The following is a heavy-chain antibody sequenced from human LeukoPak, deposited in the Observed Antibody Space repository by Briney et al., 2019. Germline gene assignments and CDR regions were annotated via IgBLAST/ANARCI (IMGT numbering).Heavy chain of an antibody. D-gene: IGHD3-3*01. CDR1: GGSISSSSYY. CDR2: IYYSGST. J-gene: IGHJ4*02. V-gene: IGHV4-39*01. CDR3: ARHGYDFWSVYFDY. Sequence: SETLSLTCTVSGGSISSSSYYWGWLRQPPGKGLEWIGSIYYSGSTYYNPSLKSRVTISVDTSKNQFSLKLSSVTAADTAVYYCARHGYDFWSVYFDYWGQGTLVTVSS.